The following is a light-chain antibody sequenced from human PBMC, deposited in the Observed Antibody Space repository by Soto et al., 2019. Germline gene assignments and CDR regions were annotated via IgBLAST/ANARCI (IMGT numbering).Light chain of an antibody. Sequence: EIVLTQSPGTLSLSPGERATLSCRTSQSVSNNYLAWYQQKPGQAPRLLIYGASSRATGIPDRFRGSGSGTDFTLSISRLEPEDFAVYYCQQYSNLWTFGQGTKVDIK. J-gene: IGKJ1*01. CDR3: QQYSNLWT. CDR1: QSVSNNY. CDR2: GAS. V-gene: IGKV3-20*01.